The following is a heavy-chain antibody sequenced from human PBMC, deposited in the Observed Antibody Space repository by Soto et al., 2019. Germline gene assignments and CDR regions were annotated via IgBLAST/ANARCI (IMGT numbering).Heavy chain of an antibody. CDR2: IYPGDSDT. V-gene: IGHV5-51*01. CDR3: EKNYSGDRNAAFDI. D-gene: IGHD1-26*01. J-gene: IGHJ3*02. Sequence: GESLKISCTGSGYRFTNFWIGWVRQMPGKGLEWMGIIYPGDSDTTYGPSFEGQVTFSADRSTSTAYLEWSSLRASDTAMYYCEKNYSGDRNAAFDIWGQGTLVTVS. CDR1: GYRFTNFW.